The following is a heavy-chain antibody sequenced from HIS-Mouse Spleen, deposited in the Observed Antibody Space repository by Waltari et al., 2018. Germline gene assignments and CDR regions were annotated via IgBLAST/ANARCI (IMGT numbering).Heavy chain of an antibody. J-gene: IGHJ4*02. CDR3: ARVDGFYYFDY. D-gene: IGHD3-10*01. V-gene: IGHV4-59*01. CDR1: GGPISRYY. Sequence: QVQLQESGPGLVKPSETLSLTCTVPGGPISRYYWTWIRQPPGKGLEWIGYIYYSGSTNYNPSLKSRVTISVDTSKNQFSLKLSSVTAADTAVYYCARVDGFYYFDYWGQGTLVTVSS. CDR2: IYYSGST.